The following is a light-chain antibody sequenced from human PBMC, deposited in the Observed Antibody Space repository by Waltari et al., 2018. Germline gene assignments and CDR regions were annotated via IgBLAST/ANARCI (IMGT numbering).Light chain of an antibody. V-gene: IGKV4-1*01. J-gene: IGKJ2*03. CDR3: QQYYGPPYS. CDR1: QSVLYSPNNKNY. CDR2: WAS. Sequence: DIVMTQSPDSLAVSLGERAAINCKSSQSVLYSPNNKNYLALYQQKPGQPPKLLIYWASTRESGVPDRFSGGGSVTDFTLTISNLQAEDVAVYYCQQYYGPPYSFGQGTTLEIK.